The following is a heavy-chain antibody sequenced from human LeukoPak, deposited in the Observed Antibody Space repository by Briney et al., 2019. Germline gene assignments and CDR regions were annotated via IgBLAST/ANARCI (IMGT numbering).Heavy chain of an antibody. Sequence: SETLSLTCTVSGGSISSYYWSWIRQPAGKGLEWIGRIYTSGSTNYNPSLKSRVTMSVDTSKNQFSLKLSSVTAADTAVYYCARVKQWLAGTDFDYWGQGTLVTVSS. CDR1: GGSISSYY. CDR2: IYTSGST. D-gene: IGHD6-19*01. V-gene: IGHV4-4*07. CDR3: ARVKQWLAGTDFDY. J-gene: IGHJ4*02.